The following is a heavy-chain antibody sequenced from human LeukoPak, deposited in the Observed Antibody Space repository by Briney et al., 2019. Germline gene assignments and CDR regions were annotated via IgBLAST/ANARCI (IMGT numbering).Heavy chain of an antibody. V-gene: IGHV4-38-2*02. J-gene: IGHJ4*02. D-gene: IGHD3-22*01. CDR3: ARGPYYYDSSGNFDY. Sequence: SETLSLTCTVSGYSISSGYYWGWIRQPPGKGLEWIGSIYQSGSTYYNPSLKSRVTISVDTSKNQFSLKLSSVTAADTAVYYCARGPYYYDSSGNFDYWGQGTLVTVSS. CDR2: IYQSGST. CDR1: GYSISSGYY.